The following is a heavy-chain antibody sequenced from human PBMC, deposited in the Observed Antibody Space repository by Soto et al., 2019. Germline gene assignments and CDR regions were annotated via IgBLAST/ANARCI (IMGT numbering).Heavy chain of an antibody. V-gene: IGHV3-64*01. CDR2: ISSNGGST. CDR1: GFTFSSYA. D-gene: IGHD1-26*01. Sequence: GGSLRLSCAASGFTFSSYAMHLVRQAPGKGLEYVSAISSNGGSTYYANSVKGRFTISRDNSKNTLYLQMGSLRAEDMAVYYCARGKGAKGSFDYWGQGTLVTVSS. CDR3: ARGKGAKGSFDY. J-gene: IGHJ4*02.